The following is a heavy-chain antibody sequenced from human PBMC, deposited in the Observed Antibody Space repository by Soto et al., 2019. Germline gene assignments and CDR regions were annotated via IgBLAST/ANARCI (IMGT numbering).Heavy chain of an antibody. CDR1: GGSVSSGSYY. V-gene: IGHV4-61*01. D-gene: IGHD5-18*01. CDR2: IYYSGST. Sequence: SETLSLTCTVSGGSVSSGSYYWSWIRQPPGKGLEWIGYIYYSGSTNYNPSLKSRVTISVDTSKNQFSLRLSSVTAADTAVYYCARDTAALGYIYGYFGYWGQGTLVTVSS. J-gene: IGHJ4*02. CDR3: ARDTAALGYIYGYFGY.